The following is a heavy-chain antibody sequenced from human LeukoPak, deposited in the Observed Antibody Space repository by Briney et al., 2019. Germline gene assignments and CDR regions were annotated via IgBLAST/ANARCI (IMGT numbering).Heavy chain of an antibody. D-gene: IGHD6-19*01. J-gene: IGHJ4*02. V-gene: IGHV1-2*02. Sequence: GASVKVSCKASGYTFTGYYMHWVGQAPGQGLEWMGWINPNSGGTNYAQKFQGRVTMTRDTSISTAYMELSRLRSDDTAVYYCARDKAISRAYSSGWYNYWGQGTLVTVSS. CDR1: GYTFTGYY. CDR2: INPNSGGT. CDR3: ARDKAISRAYSSGWYNY.